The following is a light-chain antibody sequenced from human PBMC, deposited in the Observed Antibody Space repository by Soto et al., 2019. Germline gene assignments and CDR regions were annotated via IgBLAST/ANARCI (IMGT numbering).Light chain of an antibody. V-gene: IGKV1-5*01. CDR1: QAIVTY. J-gene: IGKJ4*02. CDR2: DAS. Sequence: IHMTQSPSTVSASVGDSVSISCRASQAIVTYLAWYHQKPGKAPKLLIFDASTLHSGVSPRFRGGGSGSAFSLTISNLQPDDVGVYFCQHYTLSSGPFGGGTRVET. CDR3: QHYTLSSGP.